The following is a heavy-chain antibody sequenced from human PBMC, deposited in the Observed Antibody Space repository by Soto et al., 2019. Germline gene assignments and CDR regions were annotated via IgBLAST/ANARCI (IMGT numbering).Heavy chain of an antibody. D-gene: IGHD1-1*01. V-gene: IGHV1-3*01. Sequence: ASVKVSCKASGYTFSTYAMHWVRQAPGQSLEWMGWINGGTGQTRYSQRFQDRVTITRDTSAKTTYMDLTSLRSEDTAVYYCARGKGMEENYYYGMDIWGQGTTVTVSS. CDR3: ARGKGMEENYYYGMDI. CDR1: GYTFSTYA. CDR2: INGGTGQT. J-gene: IGHJ6*02.